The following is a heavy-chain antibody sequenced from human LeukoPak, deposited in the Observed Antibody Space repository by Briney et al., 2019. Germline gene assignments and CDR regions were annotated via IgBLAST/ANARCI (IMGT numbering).Heavy chain of an antibody. CDR2: ISSSSSYI. Sequence: GGSLRLSCAASGFTFSSYSMNWVRQAPGKGLEWVSSISSSSSYIYYADSVKGRFTISRDNAKNSLYLQMNSLRAEDTAVYYCASLDYDYVWGSYPVGDYWGQGTLVTVSS. J-gene: IGHJ4*02. V-gene: IGHV3-21*01. CDR3: ASLDYDYVWGSYPVGDY. CDR1: GFTFSSYS. D-gene: IGHD3-16*02.